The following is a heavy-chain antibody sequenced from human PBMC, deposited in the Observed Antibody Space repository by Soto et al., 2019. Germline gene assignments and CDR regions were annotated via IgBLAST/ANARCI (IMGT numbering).Heavy chain of an antibody. Sequence: QVQLQESGPGLVKPSQTLSLTCTVSGGSISSGSHYWSWIRQHPGKGLEWIGYIHYTGSTYYNPSLKSGIAMSIDTSKNQFSLEMTSVTAADTAVYFCARDSMATIYFAYWGQGALVTVSS. CDR2: IHYTGST. CDR3: ARDSMATIYFAY. D-gene: IGHD3-10*01. V-gene: IGHV4-31*03. J-gene: IGHJ4*02. CDR1: GGSISSGSHY.